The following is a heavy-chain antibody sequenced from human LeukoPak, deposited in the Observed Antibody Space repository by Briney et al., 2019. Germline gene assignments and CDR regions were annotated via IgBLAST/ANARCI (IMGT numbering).Heavy chain of an antibody. CDR1: GLIFSNYE. Sequence: PGGSLRLSCAVSGLIFSNYEMNWVRQAPGKGLEWVSYISGSGSTIYYADSVKGRFTISRDNAKNSLCLQMNSLRAEDMAVYYCATIDGGIPVDYWGQGTLVTVSS. CDR3: ATIDGGIPVDY. V-gene: IGHV3-48*03. J-gene: IGHJ4*02. CDR2: ISGSGSTI. D-gene: IGHD3-16*01.